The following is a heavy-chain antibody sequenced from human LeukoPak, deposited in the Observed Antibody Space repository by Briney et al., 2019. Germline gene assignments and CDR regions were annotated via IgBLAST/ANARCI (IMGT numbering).Heavy chain of an antibody. J-gene: IGHJ4*02. V-gene: IGHV3-23*01. CDR1: GFTFRSYA. CDR3: VKGVAAAGTVDFDY. D-gene: IGHD6-13*01. CDR2: ISGSGGST. Sequence: PGGSLRLSCAASGFTFRSYAMSWVRQAPGKGLEWVSAISGSGGSTYYADSVKGRFTISRDNSKNTLYLQMNSLRAEDTAVYYCVKGVAAAGTVDFDYWGQGTLVTVSS.